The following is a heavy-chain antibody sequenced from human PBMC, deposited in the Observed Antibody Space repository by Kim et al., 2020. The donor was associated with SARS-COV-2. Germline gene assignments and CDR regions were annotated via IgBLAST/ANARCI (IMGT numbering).Heavy chain of an antibody. CDR1: GFIFSSYG. D-gene: IGHD4-17*01. CDR3: ARDSANYGDHRTSDPGYYGMDV. Sequence: GGSLRLSCAASGFIFSSYGMYWVRQAPGKGLEWVAVIYYDESNKYYADSVKGRFTISRDNSKNTLFLQMSSLRAEDTAVYYCARDSANYGDHRTSDPGYYGMDVWGQGTTVTVSS. CDR2: IYYDESNK. J-gene: IGHJ6*02. V-gene: IGHV3-33*07.